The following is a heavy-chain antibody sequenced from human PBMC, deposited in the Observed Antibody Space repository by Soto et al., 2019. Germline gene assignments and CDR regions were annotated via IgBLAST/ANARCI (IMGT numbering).Heavy chain of an antibody. J-gene: IGHJ6*02. D-gene: IGHD3-10*01. CDR2: IIPIFGTT. Sequence: QVQLVQSGAEVKKPGSSVKVSCKASGGTFSTYVISWVRQAPGQGLEWMGGIIPIFGTTKYPQKFQGRVTISADKSTSPAYKELSSLRSEDTAVYYCASHGSGNLSTPPYYYCALDVWGQGTTVTVSS. CDR3: ASHGSGNLSTPPYYYCALDV. V-gene: IGHV1-69*06. CDR1: GGTFSTYV.